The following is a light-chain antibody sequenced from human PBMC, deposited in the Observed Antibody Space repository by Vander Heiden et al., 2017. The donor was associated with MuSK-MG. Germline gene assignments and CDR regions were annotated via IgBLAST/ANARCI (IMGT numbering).Light chain of an antibody. Sequence: ETILPPSPATLSLSPGEGATLSCRASQSVSRNLALYKNKPGQAPRLIIYDASRRAVGVNDRFSFSGDGTDFTLTISSRESEDFAFYFCHGQNGGLPSITFGQGTQLDSK. J-gene: IGKJ5*01. CDR1: QSVSRN. CDR3: HGQNGGLPSIT. V-gene: IGKV3-11*01. CDR2: DAS.